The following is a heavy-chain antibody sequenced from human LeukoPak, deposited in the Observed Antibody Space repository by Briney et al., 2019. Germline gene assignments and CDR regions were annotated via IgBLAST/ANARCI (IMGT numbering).Heavy chain of an antibody. J-gene: IGHJ4*02. CDR3: ARDRSYYDYATRKYYFDY. CDR1: GYTFTGYY. CDR2: INPNSGGT. D-gene: IGHD3-16*01. V-gene: IGHV1-2*02. Sequence: GASVKVSCKASGYTFTGYYMHWVRQAPGQGLEWMGWINPNSGGTNYAQKFQGRVTMTRDTSISTAYMELSRLRSDDTAVYYCARDRSYYDYATRKYYFDYWGQGTLVTVSS.